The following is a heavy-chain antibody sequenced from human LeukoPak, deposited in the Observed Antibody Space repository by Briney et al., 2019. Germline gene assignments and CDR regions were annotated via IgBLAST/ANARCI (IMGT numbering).Heavy chain of an antibody. Sequence: GASVKVSCKASGYTFTGYYMHWVRQAPGQGLEWMGWINPNSGGTNYAQKFQGRVTMTRDTSISTAYMELSRLRSDDTVVYYCARDSYDFWSGYTVSYWGQGTLVTVSS. CDR1: GYTFTGYY. D-gene: IGHD3-3*01. CDR3: ARDSYDFWSGYTVSY. J-gene: IGHJ4*02. CDR2: INPNSGGT. V-gene: IGHV1-2*02.